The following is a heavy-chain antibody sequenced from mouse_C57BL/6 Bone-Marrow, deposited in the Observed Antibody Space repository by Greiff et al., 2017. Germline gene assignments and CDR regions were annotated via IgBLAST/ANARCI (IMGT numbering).Heavy chain of an antibody. Sequence: DVQLQESGPELVKPGASVKMSCKASGYTFTDYNMHWVKQSHGKSLEWIGYINPNNGGTNYNQKFKGKATLTVNKSSSTAYMELRSLTTDDSAVYYCARGITTVVATRDWYFDVWGTGTTVTVSS. CDR2: INPNNGGT. CDR3: ARGITTVVATRDWYFDV. J-gene: IGHJ1*03. D-gene: IGHD1-1*01. CDR1: GYTFTDYN. V-gene: IGHV1-22*01.